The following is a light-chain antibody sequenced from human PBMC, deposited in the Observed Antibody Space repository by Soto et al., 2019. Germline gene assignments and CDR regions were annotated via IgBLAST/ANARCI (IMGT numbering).Light chain of an antibody. CDR2: DVN. CDR3: SSYTSSAPFYV. J-gene: IGLJ1*01. Sequence: QSALTQPASVSGSPGQSITISCTGATTDVDGYDYVSWYQQHPGQAPKLLIYDVNSRPSGISYRFSGSKSGDTASLTISGLQAEDDADYYCSSYTSSAPFYVFGAGTKLTVL. CDR1: TTDVDGYDY. V-gene: IGLV2-14*03.